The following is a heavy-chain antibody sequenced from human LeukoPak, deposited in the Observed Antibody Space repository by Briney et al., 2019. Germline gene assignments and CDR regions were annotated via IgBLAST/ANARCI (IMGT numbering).Heavy chain of an antibody. J-gene: IGHJ4*02. CDR3: AKDHLPWEQQLVSPFFFFDY. CDR2: ISGSGGST. D-gene: IGHD6-13*01. CDR1: GFTFSNYA. Sequence: PGGSLRLSCAASGFTFSNYAMSWVRQAPGKGLEWVSAISGSGGSTYYADSVKGRFTISRDNSKNTLYLQMNSLRAEDTAVYYCAKDHLPWEQQLVSPFFFFDYWGQGTLVTVSS. V-gene: IGHV3-23*01.